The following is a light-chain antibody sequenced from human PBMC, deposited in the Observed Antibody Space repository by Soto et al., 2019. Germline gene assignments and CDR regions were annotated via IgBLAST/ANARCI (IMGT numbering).Light chain of an antibody. Sequence: EIVLTQSPGTLSFSPGERATLSCRASQSVKNSYLAWYQQKPGQSPRLVIYGVSNRATGIPNRFSGGGFGTDFTLTISRLEPEDFAVYYCEQYDGSPRTFGQGTKVDIK. CDR1: QSVKNSY. J-gene: IGKJ1*01. CDR2: GVS. V-gene: IGKV3-20*01. CDR3: EQYDGSPRT.